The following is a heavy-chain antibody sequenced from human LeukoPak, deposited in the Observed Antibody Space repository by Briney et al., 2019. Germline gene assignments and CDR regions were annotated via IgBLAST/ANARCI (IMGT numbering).Heavy chain of an antibody. CDR3: ARSSGTGTFSY. CDR1: GFTFSNFWM. Sequence: GSLRLSCTASGFTFSNFWMAWIRQPPGKGLEWIGSVYYGRSPYFNPSLESRATISVDTSKNHFSLKMSSVTAADTAVYYCARSSGTGTFSYWGQGTLVTVSS. V-gene: IGHV4-39*02. CDR2: VYYGRSP. D-gene: IGHD6-25*01. J-gene: IGHJ4*02.